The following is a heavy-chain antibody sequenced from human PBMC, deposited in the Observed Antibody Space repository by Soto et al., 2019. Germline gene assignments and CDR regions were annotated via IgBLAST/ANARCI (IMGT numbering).Heavy chain of an antibody. D-gene: IGHD4-17*01. CDR2: ISGSGGST. V-gene: IGHV3-23*01. CDR1: GFTFSSYA. J-gene: IGHJ4*02. CDR3: AKVHDYRDYYFDY. Sequence: PGGSLRLSCAASGFTFSSYAMSWVRQAPGKGLEWVSAISGSGGSTYYADSVKGRFTISRDDSKNTLYLQMNSLRAEDTAVYYCAKVHDYRDYYFDYWGQGTLVTVSS.